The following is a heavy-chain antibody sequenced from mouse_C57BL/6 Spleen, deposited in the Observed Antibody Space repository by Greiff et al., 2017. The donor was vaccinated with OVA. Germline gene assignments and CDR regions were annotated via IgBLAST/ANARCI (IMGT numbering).Heavy chain of an antibody. V-gene: IGHV1-42*01. J-gene: IGHJ2*01. Sequence: EVKLQQSGPELVKPGASVKISCKASGYSFTGYYMNWVKQSPEKSLEWIGEINPSTGGTTYNQKFKAKATLTVDKSSSTAYMQLKSLTSEDSAVYYCARSEYGYVYFDYWGQGTTLTVSS. CDR1: GYSFTGYY. CDR3: ARSEYGYVYFDY. CDR2: INPSTGGT. D-gene: IGHD2-2*01.